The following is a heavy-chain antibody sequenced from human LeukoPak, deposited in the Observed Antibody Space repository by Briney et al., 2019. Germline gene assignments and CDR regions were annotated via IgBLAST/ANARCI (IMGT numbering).Heavy chain of an antibody. D-gene: IGHD6-19*01. V-gene: IGHV3-48*03. CDR1: GFTFSSYE. J-gene: IGHJ6*03. CDR2: ISSSGSTI. CDR3: ARDPYSGGYGAHYYYYMDV. Sequence: PGGSLRLSCAASGFTFSSYEMNWVRQAPGKGLEWVSYISSSGSTIYYADFVKGRFTISRDNAKNSLYLQMNSLRAEDTAVYYCARDPYSGGYGAHYYYYMDVWGKGTTVTVSS.